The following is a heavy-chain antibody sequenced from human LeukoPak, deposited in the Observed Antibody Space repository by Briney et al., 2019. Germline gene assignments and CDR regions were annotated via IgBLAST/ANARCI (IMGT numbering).Heavy chain of an antibody. D-gene: IGHD3-3*01. Sequence: GESLKISCKGSGYSFTSYWIGWVSQMPGEGLEWMGIIYPGDSDTRYSPSFQGQVTISADKSISTAYLQWSSLKASDTAMYYCARVYYDFWSGYRYFDYWGQGTLVTVSS. CDR1: GYSFTSYW. V-gene: IGHV5-51*01. CDR2: IYPGDSDT. J-gene: IGHJ4*02. CDR3: ARVYYDFWSGYRYFDY.